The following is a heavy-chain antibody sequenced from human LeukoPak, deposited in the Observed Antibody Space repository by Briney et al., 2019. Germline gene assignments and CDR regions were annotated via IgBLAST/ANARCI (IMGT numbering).Heavy chain of an antibody. J-gene: IGHJ4*02. CDR3: ARGDCSSTSCRPYYFDY. V-gene: IGHV3-21*01. CDR2: ISSSSSYI. D-gene: IGHD2-2*01. CDR1: GFTFSSYG. Sequence: GGSLRLSCAASGFTFSSYGMNWVRQAPGKGLEWVSSISSSSSYIYYADSVKGRFTISRDNAKNSLYLQMNSLRAEDTAVYYCARGDCSSTSCRPYYFDYWGQGTLVTVSS.